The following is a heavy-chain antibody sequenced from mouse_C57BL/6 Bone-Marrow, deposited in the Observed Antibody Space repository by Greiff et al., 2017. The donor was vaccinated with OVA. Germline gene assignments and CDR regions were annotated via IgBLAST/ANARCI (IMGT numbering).Heavy chain of an antibody. Sequence: EVNVVESGGGLVKPGGSLKLSCAASGFTFSDYGMHWVRQAPEKGLEWVAYISSGSSTIYYADTVKGRFTISRDNAKNTLFLQMTSLRSEDTAMYYCARGGYDDGWYFDVWGTGTTVTVSS. D-gene: IGHD2-2*01. CDR3: ARGGYDDGWYFDV. V-gene: IGHV5-17*01. CDR2: ISSGSSTI. J-gene: IGHJ1*03. CDR1: GFTFSDYG.